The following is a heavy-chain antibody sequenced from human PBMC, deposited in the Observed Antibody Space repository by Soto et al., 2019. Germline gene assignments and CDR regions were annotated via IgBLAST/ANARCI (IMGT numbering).Heavy chain of an antibody. Sequence: QPGGSLRLSCAASGFTFSSYAMSWVRQAPGKGLEWVSAISGSGGSTYYADSVKGRFTISRDNSKDTLYLQMNSLRAEDSAVYYCAKRRRSITIFGGHDGAFDIWGQGTMVTVSS. CDR3: AKRRRSITIFGGHDGAFDI. CDR2: ISGSGGST. V-gene: IGHV3-23*01. CDR1: GFTFSSYA. J-gene: IGHJ3*02. D-gene: IGHD3-3*01.